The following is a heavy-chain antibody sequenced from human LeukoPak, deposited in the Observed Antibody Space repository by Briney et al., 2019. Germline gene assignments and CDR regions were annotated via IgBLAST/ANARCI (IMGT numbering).Heavy chain of an antibody. CDR2: IYHSGST. CDR3: ARARTGIAAAGGYYYGMDV. J-gene: IGHJ6*02. V-gene: IGHV4-38-2*02. Sequence: SETLSLTCTVSGYSISSGYYWGWIRQPPGKGLEWIGSIYHSGSTYYNPSLKSRVTISVDTSKNQFSLKLSSVTAADTAVYYRARARTGIAAAGGYYYGMDVWGQGTTVTVSS. D-gene: IGHD6-13*01. CDR1: GYSISSGYY.